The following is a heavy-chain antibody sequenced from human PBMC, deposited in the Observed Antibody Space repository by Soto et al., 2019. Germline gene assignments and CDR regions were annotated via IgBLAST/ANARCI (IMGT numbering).Heavy chain of an antibody. CDR2: IVVGSGNT. D-gene: IGHD3-10*01. CDR3: AADGSYGSGSYGYYGMDV. J-gene: IGHJ6*02. V-gene: IGHV1-58*01. CDR1: GFTFTSSA. Sequence: ASVKVSCKASGFTFTSSAVQWVRQARGQRLEWIGWIVVGSGNTNYAQKFQERVTITRDMSTSTAYMELSGLRSEDTAVYYCAADGSYGSGSYGYYGMDVWGQGTTVTVSS.